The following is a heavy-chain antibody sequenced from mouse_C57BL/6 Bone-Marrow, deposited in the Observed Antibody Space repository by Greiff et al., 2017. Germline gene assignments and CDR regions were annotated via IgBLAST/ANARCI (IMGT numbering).Heavy chain of an antibody. CDR2: ISSGSSTI. Sequence: EVQGVESGGGLVKPGGSLKLSCAASGFTFSDYGMHWVRQAPEKGLEWVAYISSGSSTIYYADTVKGRFTISRDNAKNTLFLHMTSLRSEDTAMYYCPLGTWFAYWGQGTLVTVSA. CDR3: PLGTWFAY. D-gene: IGHD3-1*01. CDR1: GFTFSDYG. J-gene: IGHJ3*01. V-gene: IGHV5-17*01.